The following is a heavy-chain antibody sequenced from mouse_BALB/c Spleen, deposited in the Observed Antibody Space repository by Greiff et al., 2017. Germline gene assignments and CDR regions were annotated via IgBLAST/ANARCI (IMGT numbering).Heavy chain of an antibody. V-gene: IGHV5-6-4*01. CDR2: ISSGGSYT. Sequence: EGQRVESGGGLVKPGGSLKLSCAASGFTFSSYTMPWVRQTPEKRLEWVATISSGGSYTYYPDSVKGRFTIARDNAKNTQYLQMSSLKSEDTAMYYCTRAQARAMDYWGQGTSVTVSS. CDR1: GFTFSSYT. J-gene: IGHJ4*01. CDR3: TRAQARAMDY.